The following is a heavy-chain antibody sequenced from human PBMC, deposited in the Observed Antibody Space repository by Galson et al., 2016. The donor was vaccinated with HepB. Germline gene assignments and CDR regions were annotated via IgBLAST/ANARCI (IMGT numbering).Heavy chain of an antibody. CDR3: ASVTVGRYGPQGTFDV. J-gene: IGHJ3*01. V-gene: IGHV4-59*12. CDR2: LYDIGIGRT. Sequence: SETLSLTCTVSGDSINNDHWGWIRQPPGKGLEWIAYLYDIGIGRTNYNPSLKSRVTISIDTSKNQFSLKLNSATTADTAVYFCASVTVGRYGPQGTFDVWGQGTLVTVSS. D-gene: IGHD3-16*01. CDR1: GDSINNDH.